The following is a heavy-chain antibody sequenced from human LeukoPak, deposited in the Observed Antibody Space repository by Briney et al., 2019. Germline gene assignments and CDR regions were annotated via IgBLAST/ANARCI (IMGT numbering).Heavy chain of an antibody. D-gene: IGHD3-3*01. V-gene: IGHV1-3*02. J-gene: IGHJ4*02. Sequence: ASVKVSCKASGYTFTSYAMHWVRQAPGQRLEWMGWSNAGNGNTEYSQEFQGRVTITRDTSASTAYMELSSLRSEDMAVYYCARGYSWGGYLYDYWGQGTLVTVSS. CDR1: GYTFTSYA. CDR3: ARGYSWGGYLYDY. CDR2: SNAGNGNT.